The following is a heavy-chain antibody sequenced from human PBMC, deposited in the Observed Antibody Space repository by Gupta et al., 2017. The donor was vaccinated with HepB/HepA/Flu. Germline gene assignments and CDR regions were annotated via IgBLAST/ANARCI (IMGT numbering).Heavy chain of an antibody. CDR3: GAWAGYFDSWSGPLDY. Sequence: QVQLVQSGADVKKPGDSVKVCCKASGYTFPAHFIHWVRQAPGQGLEWMGWINPKSGATNYAQKFQGRLTMTGDTSINTAYLELSSLTSDDTAVYYCGAWAGYFDSWSGPLDYWGQGALVTVSS. CDR1: GYTFPAHF. CDR2: INPKSGAT. V-gene: IGHV1-2*02. J-gene: IGHJ4*02. D-gene: IGHD3-3*01.